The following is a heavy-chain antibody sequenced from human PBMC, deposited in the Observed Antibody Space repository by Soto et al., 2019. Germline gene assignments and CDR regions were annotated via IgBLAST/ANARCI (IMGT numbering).Heavy chain of an antibody. CDR2: ISWNSGSI. CDR1: GFTFDDYA. J-gene: IGHJ4*02. D-gene: IGHD2-15*01. CDR3: AKDRGGNAEYYFDC. Sequence: EVQLVESGGGLVQPGRSLRLSCAASGFTFDDYAMPWVRQAPGKGLEWVSGISWNSGSIGYADSVKGRFTISRDNAKNSLYLQMNSLRAEDTALYYCAKDRGGNAEYYFDCWGQGTLVTVSS. V-gene: IGHV3-9*01.